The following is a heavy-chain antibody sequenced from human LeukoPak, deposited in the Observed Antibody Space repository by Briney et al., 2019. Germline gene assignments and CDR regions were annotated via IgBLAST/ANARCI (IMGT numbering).Heavy chain of an antibody. CDR3: ARAFGAVAGYFDY. CDR2: ISSSSSYI. D-gene: IGHD6-13*01. J-gene: IGHJ4*02. CDR1: GFTFSSYS. Sequence: GGSLRLSCAASGFTFSSYSMNWVRQAPGKGLEWVSSISSSSSYIYYADSVKGRFTISRENAKNSLYLQMNSLRAGDTAVYYCARAFGAVAGYFDYWGQGTLVTVSS. V-gene: IGHV3-21*01.